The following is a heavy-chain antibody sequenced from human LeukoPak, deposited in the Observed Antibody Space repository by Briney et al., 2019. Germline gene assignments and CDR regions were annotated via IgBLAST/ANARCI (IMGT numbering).Heavy chain of an antibody. D-gene: IGHD3-22*01. V-gene: IGHV3-23*01. J-gene: IGHJ4*02. CDR3: AKRDYYYDSSGYYLIY. Sequence: GGSLRLSCAASGFTFSSYAMSWVRQAPGKGLEWVSAISGSGGSTYYADSVKGRFTTSRDNSKNTLYLQMNSLRAEDTAVYYCAKRDYYYDSSGYYLIYWGQGTLVTVSS. CDR2: ISGSGGST. CDR1: GFTFSSYA.